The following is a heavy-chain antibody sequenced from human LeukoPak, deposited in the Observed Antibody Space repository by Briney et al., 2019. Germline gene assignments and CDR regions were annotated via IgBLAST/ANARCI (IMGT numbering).Heavy chain of an antibody. CDR3: ARHDSSGWYGGGPYFDY. CDR1: GGSISSYY. V-gene: IGHV4-59*08. Sequence: SETLSLTCTVSGGSISSYYWSWIRQPPGKGLEWIVYIYYSGSTNYNPSLKSRVTISVDTSKNQFSLKLSSVTAADTAVYYCARHDSSGWYGGGPYFDYWGQGTLVTVSS. CDR2: IYYSGST. D-gene: IGHD6-19*01. J-gene: IGHJ4*02.